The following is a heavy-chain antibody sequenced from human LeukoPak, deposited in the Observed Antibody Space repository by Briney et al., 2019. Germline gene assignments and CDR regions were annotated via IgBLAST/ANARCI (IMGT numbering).Heavy chain of an antibody. CDR1: GFTFSSYS. V-gene: IGHV3-21*04. CDR3: AKAYHYGAGSSFDY. D-gene: IGHD3-10*01. CDR2: ISSSSSYI. J-gene: IGHJ4*02. Sequence: GGSLRLSCAASGFTFSSYSMNWVRQAPGKGLEWVSSISSSSSYIYYADSVKGRFTISRDNAKNSLYLQMNSLRAEDTAIYYCAKAYHYGAGSSFDYWGQGILVTVSS.